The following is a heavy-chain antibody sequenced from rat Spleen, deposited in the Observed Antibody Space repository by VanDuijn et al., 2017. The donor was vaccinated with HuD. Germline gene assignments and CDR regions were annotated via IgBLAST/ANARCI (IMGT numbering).Heavy chain of an antibody. CDR3: ARRHYGYTDYFDN. Sequence: EVQLVESGGGLVPPGRSLKLSCAASGFTFSDYGMAWVRQAPTKGLEWVATISYGDSSGHSSTYYRDSVKGRFTISRENAKSTLSLQMDSLRSEDTATYYCARRHYGYTDYFDNWGQGVMVTASS. J-gene: IGHJ2*01. V-gene: IGHV5-29*01. CDR1: GFTFSDYG. CDR2: ISYGDSSGHSST. D-gene: IGHD1-9*01.